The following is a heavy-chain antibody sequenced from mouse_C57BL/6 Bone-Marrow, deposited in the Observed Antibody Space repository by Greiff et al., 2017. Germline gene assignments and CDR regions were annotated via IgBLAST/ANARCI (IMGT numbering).Heavy chain of an antibody. CDR2: IYPGGGYT. CDR1: GYTFTNYW. V-gene: IGHV1-63*01. CDR3: ATYGYGGGAWFAY. D-gene: IGHD2-2*01. J-gene: IGHJ3*01. Sequence: QVQLKQSGAELVRPGTSVKMSCKASGYTFTNYWIGWAKQRPGHGLEWIGDIYPGGGYTNYNEKFKGKATLTADKSSSTAYMQFSSLTSEDSAIYYCATYGYGGGAWFAYWGQGTLVTVSA.